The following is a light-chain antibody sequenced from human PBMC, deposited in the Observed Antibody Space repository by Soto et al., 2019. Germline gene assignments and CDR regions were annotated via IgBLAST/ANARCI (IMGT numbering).Light chain of an antibody. V-gene: IGKV1D-16*01. CDR2: DAS. CDR1: QGISTW. Sequence: DIQMTQSPSSLSASVGDRVTITCQSSQGISTWLAWYQQRPEKAPKTLIFDASTLQSGVPSRFSGSGSGSDFTLTISSVQPEDFATYYCQQYKSYPLTFGGGTMVDIK. J-gene: IGKJ4*01. CDR3: QQYKSYPLT.